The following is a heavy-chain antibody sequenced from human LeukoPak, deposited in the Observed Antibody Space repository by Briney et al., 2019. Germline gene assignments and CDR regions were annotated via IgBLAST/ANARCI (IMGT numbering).Heavy chain of an antibody. J-gene: IGHJ4*02. V-gene: IGHV4-39*01. Sequence: SETLSLTCTVSGGSISSSSYYWGWIRQPPGKGREWIGSIDYSGSTYYNPSLKCPVTISVDTSKNQFSLKLSSVPAADTAGYYWARHSGSYDYWGEGTLVTVSS. CDR1: GGSISSSSYY. CDR3: ARHSGSYDY. D-gene: IGHD1-26*01. CDR2: IDYSGST.